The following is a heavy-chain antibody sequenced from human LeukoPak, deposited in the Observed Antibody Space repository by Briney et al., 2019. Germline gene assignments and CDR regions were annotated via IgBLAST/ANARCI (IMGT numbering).Heavy chain of an antibody. Sequence: GGSLRLSCAASRFTVSDVLMSWVRQAPGKGLEWVSGVSWNSGTIGYADSVEGRFTISRDNAKNSLYLQMNSLRAEDTALYYCAKGGSSSYTYYFDYWGQGTLVTVSS. CDR2: VSWNSGTI. J-gene: IGHJ4*02. V-gene: IGHV3-9*01. CDR3: AKGGSSSYTYYFDY. D-gene: IGHD6-13*01. CDR1: RFTVSDVL.